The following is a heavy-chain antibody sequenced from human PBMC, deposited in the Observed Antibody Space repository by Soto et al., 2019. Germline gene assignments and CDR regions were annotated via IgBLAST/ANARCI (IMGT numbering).Heavy chain of an antibody. D-gene: IGHD3-16*01. V-gene: IGHV2-5*02. J-gene: IGHJ4*02. CDR2: IYWDDDK. CDR1: GFSLNTNGVG. CDR3: AYRILYRGRGGFDY. Sequence: QITLKESGPTLVKPTQTLTLTCTFSGFSLNTNGVGVGWIRQPPGKALEWLAVIYWDDDKRYSPSLRSRLTITKDNSRSPVVLTVTDLDPVDTATYYCAYRILYRGRGGFDYWGQGALVTVSS.